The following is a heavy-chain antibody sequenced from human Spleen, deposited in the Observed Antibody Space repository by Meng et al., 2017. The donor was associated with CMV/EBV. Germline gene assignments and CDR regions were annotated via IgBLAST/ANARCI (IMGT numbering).Heavy chain of an antibody. V-gene: IGHV4-31*11. CDR3: ARESAEGVNWFDP. CDR2: IYYSGST. Sequence: CAVSGGSFSIDYWWSWVRQTPGKGLQWIGFIYYSGSTYYNPSLKSRVTISVDTSKNQFSLKLSSVTAADTAVYYCARESAEGVNWFDPWGQGTLVTVSS. CDR1: GGSFSIDYW. J-gene: IGHJ5*02. D-gene: IGHD3-16*01.